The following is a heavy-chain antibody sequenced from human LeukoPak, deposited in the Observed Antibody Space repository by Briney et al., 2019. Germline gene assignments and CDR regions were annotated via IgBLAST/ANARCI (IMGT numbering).Heavy chain of an antibody. CDR3: AKEQYWGGGDCYSIFES. CDR1: GFTFSSYG. J-gene: IGHJ4*02. CDR2: IRYDGSNK. Sequence: GGSLRLSCAASGFTFSSYGMHWVRQAPGKGLEWVAFIRYDGSNKYYADSVKGRFTTSRDNAKNSFYLQMNSLRGEDTAVYFCAKEQYWGGGDCYSIFESWGKGPLVTVSS. D-gene: IGHD2-21*02. V-gene: IGHV3-30*02.